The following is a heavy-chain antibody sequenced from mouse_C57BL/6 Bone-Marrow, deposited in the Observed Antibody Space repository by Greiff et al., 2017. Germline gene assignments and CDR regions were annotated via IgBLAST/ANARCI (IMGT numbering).Heavy chain of an antibody. CDR2: IDPENGDT. J-gene: IGHJ3*01. Sequence: VQLKQSGAELVRPGASVKLSCTASGFNIKDDYMHWVKQRPEQGLEWIGWIDPENGDTEYASKFQGKATITADTASNTAYLQLSSLTSEDTAVYYCTTPTGTGTWFAYWGQGTLVTVSA. CDR3: TTPTGTGTWFAY. CDR1: GFNIKDDY. D-gene: IGHD4-1*01. V-gene: IGHV14-4*01.